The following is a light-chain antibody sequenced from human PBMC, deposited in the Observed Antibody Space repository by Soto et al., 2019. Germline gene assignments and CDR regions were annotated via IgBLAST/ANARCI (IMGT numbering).Light chain of an antibody. J-gene: IGLJ2*01. CDR2: DVY. CDR1: NSDIGSYNY. Sequence: QSALTQPASVSESAGQSITISCTGTNSDIGSYNYVSWYQQRPGKVPKLMIYDVYNRPSGVSNRFSGSKSDNTASLTISGLQADDEADYYCSSYTTSNSLEFGGGTKLTVL. CDR3: SSYTTSNSLE. V-gene: IGLV2-14*01.